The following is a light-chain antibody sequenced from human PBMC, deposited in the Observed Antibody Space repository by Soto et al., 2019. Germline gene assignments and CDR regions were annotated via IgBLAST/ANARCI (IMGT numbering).Light chain of an antibody. CDR3: QQYNSPLT. CDR1: QSIGTW. V-gene: IGKV1-5*03. CDR2: KAS. Sequence: DIQMTQSPSTLSASVGDRVTITCRASQSIGTWLAWYQQKPGRAPKLLIYKASTLESGVPSRFSGGGSGTEFSLTISSLQPDDFATYYCQQYNSPLTFGGGTKVDIK. J-gene: IGKJ4*01.